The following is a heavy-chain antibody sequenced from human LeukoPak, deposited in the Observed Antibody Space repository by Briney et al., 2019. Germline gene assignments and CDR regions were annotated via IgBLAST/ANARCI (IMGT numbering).Heavy chain of an antibody. Sequence: PGRSLRLSCAASGLTFSTYGIHWVRQAPDKGLEWVAVISYDGSNKYYADSVKGRFTISRDNSRNTLYLQVNSLRAEDTAVYYCARSSTDGFGNFLFDYWGQGTLVTVSS. D-gene: IGHD2-2*01. V-gene: IGHV3-30*03. CDR1: GLTFSTYG. CDR2: ISYDGSNK. CDR3: ARSSTDGFGNFLFDY. J-gene: IGHJ4*02.